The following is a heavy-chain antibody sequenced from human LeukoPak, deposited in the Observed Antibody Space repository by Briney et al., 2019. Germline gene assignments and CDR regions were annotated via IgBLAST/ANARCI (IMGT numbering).Heavy chain of an antibody. D-gene: IGHD3-10*01. CDR2: ISGSGGST. J-gene: IGHJ4*02. V-gene: IGHV3-23*01. CDR3: ALIRWFGGIDY. CDR1: GFTLSSYA. Sequence: SGGSLRLSCAASGFTLSSYAMSWVRQPPGKGLEGVSAISGSGGSTYYADSVKGRFTISRDNSKNTLYLQMDSLRAEDTAVYYCALIRWFGGIDYWGQGTLVTVSS.